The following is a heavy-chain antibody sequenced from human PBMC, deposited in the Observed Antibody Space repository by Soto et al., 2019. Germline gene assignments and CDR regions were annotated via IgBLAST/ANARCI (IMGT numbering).Heavy chain of an antibody. CDR3: ARDDEYCSGGSCYPGAFYI. V-gene: IGHV3-66*01. CDR1: GFTVSSNY. D-gene: IGHD2-15*01. CDR2: IYSGGST. Sequence: AGGSLILSCAASGFTVSSNYMSWVRQAPGKGLEWVSVIYSGGSTYYADSVKGRFTISRDNSKNTLYLQMNSLRAEDTAVYYCARDDEYCSGGSCYPGAFYIWGQGTMVTGSS. J-gene: IGHJ3*02.